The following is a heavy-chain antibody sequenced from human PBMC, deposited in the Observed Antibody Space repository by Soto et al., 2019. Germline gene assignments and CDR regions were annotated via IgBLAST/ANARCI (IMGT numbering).Heavy chain of an antibody. V-gene: IGHV1-18*01. D-gene: IGHD6-13*01. CDR2: ISTYNGNT. CDR1: GYTFTSYD. Sequence: ASVKVSCKASGYTFTSYDISWVRQAPGQGLELMGWISTYNGNTNYAQKLQGRVTITTDTSTSTAYMELRSLRSDDTAVYYCARHPERIAEIGWFDPWGQGTLVTVSS. CDR3: ARHPERIAEIGWFDP. J-gene: IGHJ5*02.